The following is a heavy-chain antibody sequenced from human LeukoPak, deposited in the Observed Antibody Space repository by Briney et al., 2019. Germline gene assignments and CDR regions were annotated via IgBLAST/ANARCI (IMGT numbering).Heavy chain of an antibody. V-gene: IGHV1-69*05. J-gene: IGHJ4*02. CDR3: ASGYDSSGATDY. CDR2: IIPIFGTA. Sequence: SVKVSCKASGGPFSSYAISWVRQAPGQGLEWMGRIIPIFGTANYPQKFQGRVTITTDESTRTAYMELSSLRSEDTAVYYCASGYDSSGATDYWGQGTLVTVSS. D-gene: IGHD3-22*01. CDR1: GGPFSSYA.